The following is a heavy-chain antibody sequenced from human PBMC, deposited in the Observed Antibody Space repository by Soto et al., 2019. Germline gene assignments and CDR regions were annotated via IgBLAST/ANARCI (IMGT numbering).Heavy chain of an antibody. CDR3: ARGPQWLRSDNWFDP. J-gene: IGHJ5*02. D-gene: IGHD5-12*01. Sequence: QVQLQETGPGLVKPSETLSLTCSVSGASVSGYYWSWIRQTPGKVLEWIGNIHNSGASKYNPSLQSLVTISLDTSKNEFSLKIASVTAADTGVYYCARGPQWLRSDNWFDPWGQGSLVTVSS. CDR1: GASVSGYY. V-gene: IGHV4-59*02. CDR2: IHNSGAS.